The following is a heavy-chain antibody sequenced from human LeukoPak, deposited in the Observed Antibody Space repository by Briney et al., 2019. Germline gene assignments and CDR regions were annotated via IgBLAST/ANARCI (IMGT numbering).Heavy chain of an antibody. D-gene: IGHD3-3*01. CDR2: ISSSSSYI. CDR1: GFTFSSYS. CDR3: ARDHGDFWSGYQYYYGMDV. V-gene: IGHV3-21*01. Sequence: GGSLRLSCAASGFTFSSYSMNWVRQAPGKGLEWVSSISSSSSYIYYAASVKGRFTISRDNAKNSLYLQMNSLRAEDTAVYYCARDHGDFWSGYQYYYGMDVWGQGTTVTVSS. J-gene: IGHJ6*02.